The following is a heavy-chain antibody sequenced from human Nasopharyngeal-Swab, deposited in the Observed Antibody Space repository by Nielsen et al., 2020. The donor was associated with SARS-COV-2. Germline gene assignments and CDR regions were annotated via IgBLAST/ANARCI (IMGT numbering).Heavy chain of an antibody. CDR1: GFTFSSYD. V-gene: IGHV3-13*05. D-gene: IGHD3-10*01. CDR3: ARGSYGSGSYNYYYCMDV. J-gene: IGHJ6*02. CDR2: IGTAGDP. Sequence: GESLRLSCAASGFTFSSYDMHWVRQATGKGREWVSDIGTAGDPYYPGSVKGRFNISRENSKNSLSLQMNSLRAGDTAVYYCARGSYGSGSYNYYYCMDVWGQGTTVTVSS.